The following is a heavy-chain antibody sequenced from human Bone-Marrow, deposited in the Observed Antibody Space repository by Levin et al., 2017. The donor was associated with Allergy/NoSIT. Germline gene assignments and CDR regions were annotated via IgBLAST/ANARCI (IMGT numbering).Heavy chain of an antibody. J-gene: IGHJ4*02. CDR2: IYYSGST. V-gene: IGHV4-39*07. CDR1: GGSISSSSYY. Sequence: SETLSLTCTVSGGSISSSSYYWGWIRQPPGKGLEWIGSIYYSGSTYYNPSLKSRVTISVDTSKNQFSLKLSSVTAADTAVYYCARDRGRSGYYGSGSYYNVGGVFDYWGQGTLVTVSS. D-gene: IGHD3-10*01. CDR3: ARDRGRSGYYGSGSYYNVGGVFDY.